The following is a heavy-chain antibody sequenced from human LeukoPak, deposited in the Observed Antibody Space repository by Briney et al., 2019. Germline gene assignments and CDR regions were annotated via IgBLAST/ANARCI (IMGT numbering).Heavy chain of an antibody. Sequence: PGGSLRLSCAASGFTFSSFVMSWVRQAPGKGLEWVSAISGSGGSTFYADSVKGRFTISRDNSKNTLYLQMNTLRAEDTAVYYCARDQVPGQYWGQGTLVTVSS. CDR3: ARDQVPGQY. J-gene: IGHJ4*02. V-gene: IGHV3-23*01. CDR1: GFTFSSFV. CDR2: ISGSGGST.